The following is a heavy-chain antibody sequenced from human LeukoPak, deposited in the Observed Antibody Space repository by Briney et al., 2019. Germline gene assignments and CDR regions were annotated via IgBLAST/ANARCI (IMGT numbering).Heavy chain of an antibody. D-gene: IGHD1-26*01. CDR2: IVPIVETA. J-gene: IGHJ4*02. Sequence: SVKVSCKVSGGTFSSYTINWVRQAPGQGFEWMGGIVPIVETADYAQKFQGRVKITADETTTTAYLELTSLRSEDTAVYYCAGSGRFDCWGQGTLVTVSS. CDR3: AGSGRFDC. V-gene: IGHV1-69*13. CDR1: GGTFSSYT.